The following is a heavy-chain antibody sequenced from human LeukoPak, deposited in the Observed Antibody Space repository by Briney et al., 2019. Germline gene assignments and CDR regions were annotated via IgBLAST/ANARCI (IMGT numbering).Heavy chain of an antibody. J-gene: IGHJ4*02. CDR2: ISSSSSYI. D-gene: IGHD3-22*01. CDR3: ARSYDSSGYYPGALGD. Sequence: PGGPLRLSCAASGFTFSSYSMNWARQAPGKGLEWVSSISSSSSYIYYADSVKGRFTISRDNAKNSLYLQMNSLRAEDTAVYYCARSYDSSGYYPGALGDWGQGTLVTVSS. V-gene: IGHV3-21*01. CDR1: GFTFSSYS.